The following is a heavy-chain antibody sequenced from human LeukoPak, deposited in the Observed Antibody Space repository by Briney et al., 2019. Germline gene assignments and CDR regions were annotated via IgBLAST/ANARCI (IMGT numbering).Heavy chain of an antibody. V-gene: IGHV3-30*01. CDR2: ISYDRSNK. CDR1: GFTFSSYA. CDR3: ARGEGRIVGATMVGFDY. J-gene: IGHJ4*02. D-gene: IGHD1-26*01. Sequence: GGSLRLSCAASGFTFSSYAMHWVRQAPGKGLEWVAVISYDRSNKYYADSVKGRFTISRDNSKNTLYLQMNSLRAEDTAVYYCARGEGRIVGATMVGFDYWGQGTLVTVSS.